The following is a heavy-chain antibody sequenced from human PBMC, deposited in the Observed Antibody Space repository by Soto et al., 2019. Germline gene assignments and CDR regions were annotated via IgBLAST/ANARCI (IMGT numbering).Heavy chain of an antibody. V-gene: IGHV3-9*01. CDR2: ISWNSGSI. CDR1: VFTFDDYA. Sequence: SLRLSCAASVFTFDDYAMHCVRQSPGKCLEWVSGISWNSGSIGYADSVKGRFTISGDNAKNSLYLQMNSLRAEDTALYYCAKDSNYYYGMDVWGQGTTVTVSS. J-gene: IGHJ6*02. CDR3: AKDSNYYYGMDV.